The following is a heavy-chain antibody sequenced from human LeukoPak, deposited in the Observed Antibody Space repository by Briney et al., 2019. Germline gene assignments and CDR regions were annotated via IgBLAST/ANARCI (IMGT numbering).Heavy chain of an antibody. V-gene: IGHV3-74*01. CDR3: VRDLDLGGYSSFEY. Sequence: GGSLRLSCAASGFTFSSYFWMHWVRQAPGKGLVWVSRIKSDGSSSTYANSVKGRFTISRDNAKNSLYLQMNTLRAEDTAVYYCVRDLDLGGYSSFEYWGQGTLVTVSS. CDR1: GFTFSSYFW. CDR2: IKSDGSSS. J-gene: IGHJ4*02. D-gene: IGHD4-23*01.